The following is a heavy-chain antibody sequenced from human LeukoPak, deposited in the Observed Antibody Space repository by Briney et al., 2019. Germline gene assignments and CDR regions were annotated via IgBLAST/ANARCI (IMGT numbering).Heavy chain of an antibody. CDR3: AREKGYCSGGSCYSRDDAFDI. D-gene: IGHD2-15*01. CDR2: IYYNGST. V-gene: IGHV4-59*01. Sequence: KPSETLSHTCTVSGGPISSYYWSWIRQPPGKGLEWIGYIYYNGSTNYNPSLKSRVTISVDTSKNQFSLKLSSVTAADTAVYYCAREKGYCSGGSCYSRDDAFDIWGQGTMVTVSS. CDR1: GGPISSYY. J-gene: IGHJ3*02.